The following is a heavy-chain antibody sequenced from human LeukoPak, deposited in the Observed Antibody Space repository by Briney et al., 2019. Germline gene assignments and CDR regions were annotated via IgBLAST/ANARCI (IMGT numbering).Heavy chain of an antibody. CDR2: MNPNSGNT. J-gene: IGHJ4*02. Sequence: ASVKASCKASGYTFTSYDINWVRQATGQGLEWMGWMNPNSGNTGYAQKFQGRVTMTRNTSISTAYMELSSLRSEDTAVYYCARPGGRGYGSGSYYVDYWGQGTLVTVSS. CDR3: ARPGGRGYGSGSYYVDY. CDR1: GYTFTSYD. V-gene: IGHV1-8*01. D-gene: IGHD3-10*01.